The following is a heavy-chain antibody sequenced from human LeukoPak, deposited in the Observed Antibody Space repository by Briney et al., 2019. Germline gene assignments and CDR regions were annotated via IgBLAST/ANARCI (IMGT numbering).Heavy chain of an antibody. Sequence: GGSLRLSCAASGFTFSSYSMNWVRQAPGKGLEWVSSISSSSSYIYYADSVKGRFTISRDNAKNSLYLQMNSLRAEDTAVYYCARSSTMTIWSAIMEEAFDIWGQGTMVTASS. V-gene: IGHV3-21*01. CDR1: GFTFSSYS. J-gene: IGHJ3*02. CDR3: ARSSTMTIWSAIMEEAFDI. CDR2: ISSSSSYI. D-gene: IGHD3-3*01.